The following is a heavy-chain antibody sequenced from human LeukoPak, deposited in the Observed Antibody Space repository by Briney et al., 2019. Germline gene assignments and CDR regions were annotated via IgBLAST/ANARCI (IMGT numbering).Heavy chain of an antibody. CDR1: GGTFSSYA. CDR3: ARDGLQYLTPYYYMDV. J-gene: IGHJ6*03. Sequence: ASVEVSCKASGGTFSSYAISWVRQAPGQGLEWMGGIIPIFGTANYAQKFQGRVTITADESTSTAYMELSSLRSEDTAVYYCARDGLQYLTPYYYMDVWGKGTTVTVSS. V-gene: IGHV1-69*13. D-gene: IGHD4-11*01. CDR2: IIPIFGTA.